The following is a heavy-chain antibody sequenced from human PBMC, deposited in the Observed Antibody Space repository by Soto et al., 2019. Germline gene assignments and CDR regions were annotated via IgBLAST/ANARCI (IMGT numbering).Heavy chain of an antibody. CDR2: IYHSGST. J-gene: IGHJ4*02. CDR3: ARDRAVSARGSFDY. V-gene: IGHV4-4*02. CDR1: GGSVSSTNW. Sequence: QVQLQESGPGLVEPSGTLSLTCAVSGGSVSSTNWWSWVRQPPGKGLEWIGEIYHSGSTYYNPSLTSRVTISVYKSKNLYSLRLSSVTAADTAVYFCARDRAVSARGSFDYWGQGTLVTVSS. D-gene: IGHD6-19*01.